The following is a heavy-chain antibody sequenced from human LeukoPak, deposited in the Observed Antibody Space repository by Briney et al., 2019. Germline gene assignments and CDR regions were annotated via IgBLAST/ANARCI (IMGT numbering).Heavy chain of an antibody. CDR3: ARGIFGVVIMSLNYYYGMDV. D-gene: IGHD3-3*01. Sequence: SGPTLVKPTDTLTLTCTVSGFSLSNARMGVSWIRQPPGKALEWLAHIFSNDEKSYSTSLKSRLTISKDTSKSQVVLTMTNMDPVDTATYYCARGIFGVVIMSLNYYYGMDVWGQGTTVTVSS. CDR1: GFSLSNARMG. V-gene: IGHV2-26*01. CDR2: IFSNDEK. J-gene: IGHJ6*02.